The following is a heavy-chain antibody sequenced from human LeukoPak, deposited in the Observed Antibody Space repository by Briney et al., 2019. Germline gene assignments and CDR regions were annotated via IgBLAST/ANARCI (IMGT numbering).Heavy chain of an antibody. V-gene: IGHV4-59*01. Sequence: PSETLSLTYTVSGGSISGYYWSWIRQPPGKGLEWIGYIYYSGSTNYNPSLKSRVTISVDTSKNQFSLKLSSVTAADTAVYYCARGDRGPSPWYYYYGMDVWGQGTTVTVSS. CDR1: GGSISGYY. CDR2: IYYSGST. J-gene: IGHJ6*02. CDR3: ARGDRGPSPWYYYYGMDV. D-gene: IGHD2-21*02.